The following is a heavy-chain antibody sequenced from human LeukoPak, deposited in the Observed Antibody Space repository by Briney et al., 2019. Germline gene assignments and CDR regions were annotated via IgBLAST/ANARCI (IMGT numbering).Heavy chain of an antibody. Sequence: SETLSLTCTVSGGSISSYYWSWIRQPAGKGLEWIGRMSSSGGTSYNPSLKSRVTMSLDTSKNQFSLGLSSVTAADTAVYFCARDRTSGWNYFDYWGQGTLVTVSS. J-gene: IGHJ4*02. V-gene: IGHV4-4*07. CDR3: ARDRTSGWNYFDY. D-gene: IGHD6-19*01. CDR2: MSSSGGT. CDR1: GGSISSYY.